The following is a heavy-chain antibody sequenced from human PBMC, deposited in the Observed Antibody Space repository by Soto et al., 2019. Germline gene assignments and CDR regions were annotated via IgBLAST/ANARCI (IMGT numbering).Heavy chain of an antibody. CDR2: IYYRGNT. Sequence: SETLSLTCTVSGGSIGTYYWSWIRQPPGKGLEWIGYIYYRGNTDYNPSLKSRVTISLDTPKNQFSLKLSSVTAADTAVYYCARHPGYYDILTGYTTYYFDYWGQGILVTVS. D-gene: IGHD3-9*01. V-gene: IGHV4-59*08. CDR1: GGSIGTYY. J-gene: IGHJ4*02. CDR3: ARHPGYYDILTGYTTYYFDY.